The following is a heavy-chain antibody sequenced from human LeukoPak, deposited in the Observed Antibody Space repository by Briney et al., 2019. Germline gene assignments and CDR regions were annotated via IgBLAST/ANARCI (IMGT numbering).Heavy chain of an antibody. D-gene: IGHD6-13*01. V-gene: IGHV3-48*01. J-gene: IGHJ4*02. Sequence: SGGSLRLSCAASGFTFSSYSVNWVRQAPGKGLEWVSYISRSSSTIYYADSVKGRFTISRDNAKNSLYLQMNSLRAEDTAVYYCAKDPWEQLVLPYYFDYWGQGTLVTVSS. CDR2: ISRSSSTI. CDR3: AKDPWEQLVLPYYFDY. CDR1: GFTFSSYS.